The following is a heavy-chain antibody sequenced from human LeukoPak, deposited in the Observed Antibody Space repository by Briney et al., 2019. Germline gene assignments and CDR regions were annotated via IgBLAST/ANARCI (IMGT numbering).Heavy chain of an antibody. CDR2: IGPRDKSI. CDR1: GLTFTDYI. D-gene: IGHD1-1*01. CDR3: AKVGTEVDL. V-gene: IGHV3-11*01. J-gene: IGHJ4*02. Sequence: GGSLRLSCVASGLTFTDYIISWMRHAPGKGLEWVSYIGPRDKSIYYDDSVKGRFTISRDNAKNTLYLQMDSLRVDDTAVYYCAKVGTEVDLWGQGTLVSVSS.